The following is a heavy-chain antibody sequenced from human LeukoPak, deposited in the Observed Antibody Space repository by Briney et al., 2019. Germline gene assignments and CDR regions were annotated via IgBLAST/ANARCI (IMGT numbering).Heavy chain of an antibody. J-gene: IGHJ6*02. Sequence: SETLSLTCAVYGGSFSGYYWSWIRQPPGKGLEWIGEINHSGSTNYNPSLKSQVTISVDTSKNQFSLKLSSVTAADTAVYYCARDWYYDDYYGMDVWGQGTTVTVSS. CDR2: INHSGST. CDR3: ARDWYYDDYYGMDV. V-gene: IGHV4-34*01. CDR1: GGSFSGYY. D-gene: IGHD3-16*01.